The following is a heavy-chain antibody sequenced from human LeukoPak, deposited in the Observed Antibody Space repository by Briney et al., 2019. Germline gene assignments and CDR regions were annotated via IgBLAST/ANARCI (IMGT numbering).Heavy chain of an antibody. CDR2: VDGGGSGT. CDR1: GFTLSSYA. CDR3: ARVTLVHFDY. V-gene: IGHV3-23*03. J-gene: IGHJ4*02. Sequence: GGSLRLSCAASGFTLSSYAMTWVRQAPGRGLEWVSSVDGGGSGTYYADSVKGRFTISRDNSKDTLYLQMNSLRAEDTAVYYCARVTLVHFDYWGQGTLVTVSS. D-gene: IGHD6-6*01.